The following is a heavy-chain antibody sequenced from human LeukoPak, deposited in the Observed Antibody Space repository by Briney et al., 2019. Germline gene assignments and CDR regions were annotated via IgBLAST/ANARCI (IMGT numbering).Heavy chain of an antibody. CDR1: GFTVSSNY. CDR2: IYTGGST. V-gene: IGHV3-53*01. Sequence: GGSLRLSCAASGFTVSSNYMSWVRQAPGKGLEWVSVIYTGGSTYYADSVKGRFTISRDNSKNTLLLQMNSLRAGDTAVYYCARDFGYCSTTSCYDQWGQGTLVTVSS. J-gene: IGHJ4*02. CDR3: ARDFGYCSTTSCYDQ. D-gene: IGHD2-2*03.